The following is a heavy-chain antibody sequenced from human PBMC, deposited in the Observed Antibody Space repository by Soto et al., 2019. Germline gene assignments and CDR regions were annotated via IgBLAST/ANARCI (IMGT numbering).Heavy chain of an antibody. CDR3: AKPLRGSGGSPAPPDDAFDI. J-gene: IGHJ3*02. CDR2: ISGSGGST. D-gene: IGHD2-15*01. V-gene: IGHV3-23*01. CDR1: GFTFSSYA. Sequence: GGSLRLSCAASGFTFSSYAMSWVRQAPGKGLEWVSAISGSGGSTYYADSVKGRFTISRDNSKNTLYLQMNSLRAEDTAVYYCAKPLRGSGGSPAPPDDAFDIWGQGTMVTVSS.